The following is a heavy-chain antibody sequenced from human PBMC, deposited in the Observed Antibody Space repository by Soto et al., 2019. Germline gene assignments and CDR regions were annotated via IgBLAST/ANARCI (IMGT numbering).Heavy chain of an antibody. Sequence: QVQLVQSGDEVRKPGSSVKVSCKASGYIFVNYGIAWVRQAPGQGLEWRGWISPYSGNTHYASKVQGRLTMTTDTATITSFLGLWSLTPDDTAVYFCAMVDNYVTPSPQDVWGQGTKVTVSS. J-gene: IGHJ6*02. D-gene: IGHD3-16*01. CDR3: AMVDNYVTPSPQDV. CDR2: ISPYSGNT. V-gene: IGHV1-18*01. CDR1: GYIFVNYG.